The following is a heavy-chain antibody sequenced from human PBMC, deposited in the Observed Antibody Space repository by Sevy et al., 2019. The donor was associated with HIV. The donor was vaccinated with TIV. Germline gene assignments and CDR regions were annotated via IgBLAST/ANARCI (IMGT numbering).Heavy chain of an antibody. Sequence: GGSLRFSCAASGFTFSGSAIHWVRQASGKGLEWIGRIKTKGNNYATAYAASLKARFTISRDDSKNTAYLQMNSLKTEDTAVYYCTRHYIDCGGGSCFSDYFDSWGQGTLVTVSS. CDR3: TRHYIDCGGGSCFSDYFDS. V-gene: IGHV3-73*01. CDR1: GFTFSGSA. J-gene: IGHJ4*02. D-gene: IGHD2-15*01. CDR2: IKTKGNNYAT.